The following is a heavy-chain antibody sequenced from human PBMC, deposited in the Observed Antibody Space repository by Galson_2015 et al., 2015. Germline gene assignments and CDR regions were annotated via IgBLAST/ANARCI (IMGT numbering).Heavy chain of an antibody. Sequence: SLRLSCAASGFTFSNAWMSWVRQAPGKGLEWVGRIKSKTDGGTTDYAAPVKGRLTISRDDSKNTLYLQMNSLKTEDTAVYYCTTNTIFGVVTYYYYYMDVWGKGTTVTVSS. CDR3: TTNTIFGVVTYYYYYMDV. CDR2: IKSKTDGGTT. CDR1: GFTFSNAW. D-gene: IGHD3-3*01. J-gene: IGHJ6*03. V-gene: IGHV3-15*01.